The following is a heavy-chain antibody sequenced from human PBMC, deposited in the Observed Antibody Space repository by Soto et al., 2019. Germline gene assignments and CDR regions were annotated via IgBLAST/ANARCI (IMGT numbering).Heavy chain of an antibody. Sequence: QVQLQESGPGLVKPSQTLSLTCTVSGGSISSGGYYWSWIRQHPGKGLEWVGYIFYSGTTYYNPSLNCRVTISVDTSKTQFALKLIAVTAADTAVYYCARSVDPWGQGTLVTVSS. CDR1: GGSISSGGYY. CDR2: IFYSGTT. V-gene: IGHV4-31*03. J-gene: IGHJ5*02. CDR3: ARSVDP.